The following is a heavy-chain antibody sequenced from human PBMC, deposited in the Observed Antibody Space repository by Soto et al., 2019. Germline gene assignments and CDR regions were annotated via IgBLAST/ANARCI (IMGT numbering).Heavy chain of an antibody. D-gene: IGHD6-19*01. CDR3: ARDREQWLPADY. V-gene: IGHV3-33*08. Sequence: GGSLRHSSSASGLTFSSYFMHWVRQAPGKGLEWVAVIWYDGSNKYYADSVKGRFTISRDNSKNTLYLQMNSLRAEDTAVYYCARDREQWLPADYWGQGT. CDR2: IWYDGSNK. J-gene: IGHJ4*02. CDR1: GLTFSSYF.